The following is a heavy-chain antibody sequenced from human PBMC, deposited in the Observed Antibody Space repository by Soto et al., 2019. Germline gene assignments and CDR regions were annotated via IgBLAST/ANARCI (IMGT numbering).Heavy chain of an antibody. Sequence: ASVKVSCKASGYTFTSYAMHWVRQAPGQRLEWMGWINAGNGNTKYSQKFQGRVTITRDTSASTAYMELRSLRSDDTAVYYCARDLTPGLVDHWGQGTLVTGSS. CDR2: INAGNGNT. J-gene: IGHJ4*02. V-gene: IGHV1-3*01. D-gene: IGHD3-9*01. CDR3: ARDLTPGLVDH. CDR1: GYTFTSYA.